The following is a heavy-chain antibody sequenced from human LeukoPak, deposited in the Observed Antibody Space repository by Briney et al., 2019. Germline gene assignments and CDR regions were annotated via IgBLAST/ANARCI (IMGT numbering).Heavy chain of an antibody. CDR3: ARSTGGTGPADY. Sequence: GESLKISCKVSGYTFSSYWIGWVRQMPGEGLEWMGISYPGDSDTRYSPSFQGQVTLSADTTISTAYLQWTSLKASDTAMYYCARSTGGTGPADYWGQGTLVTVSS. CDR1: GYTFSSYW. CDR2: SYPGDSDT. V-gene: IGHV5-51*01. D-gene: IGHD2-8*02. J-gene: IGHJ4*02.